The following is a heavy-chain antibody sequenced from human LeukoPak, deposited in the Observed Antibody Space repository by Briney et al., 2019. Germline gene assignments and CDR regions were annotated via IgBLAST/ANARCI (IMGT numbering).Heavy chain of an antibody. D-gene: IGHD3-22*01. Sequence: PGGSLRLSCAASGFTFSSYAMSWVRQAPGKGLEWVSAISDSGGSTYHADSVKGRFTISRDNSKNTLYLQMNSLRAEDTAVYYCAKRSYYDTSGIYYFDYWGQGTLVTVSS. J-gene: IGHJ4*02. CDR3: AKRSYYDTSGIYYFDY. CDR2: ISDSGGST. V-gene: IGHV3-23*01. CDR1: GFTFSSYA.